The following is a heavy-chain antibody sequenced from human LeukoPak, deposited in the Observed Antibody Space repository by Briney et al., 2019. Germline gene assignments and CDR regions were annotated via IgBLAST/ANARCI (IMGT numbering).Heavy chain of an antibody. J-gene: IGHJ4*02. CDR1: GFTFSSYE. CDR2: ISSSGSTI. CDR3: ARDEDGSGWYDY. Sequence: HPGGSLRLSCAASGFTFSSYEMTWVRQAPGKGLKWVSYISSSGSTIYYADSVKGRFTISRDNAKNSLYLQMNSLRAEDTAVYYCARDEDGSGWYDYWGQGTLVTVSS. V-gene: IGHV3-48*03. D-gene: IGHD6-19*01.